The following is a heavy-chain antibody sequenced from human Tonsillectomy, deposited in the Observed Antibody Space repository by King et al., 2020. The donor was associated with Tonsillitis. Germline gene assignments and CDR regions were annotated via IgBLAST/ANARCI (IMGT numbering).Heavy chain of an antibody. Sequence: VQLVESGGGVVQPGRSLRLSCAASGFTFSSYGMHWVRQAPGKGLEWVAVISYDGSNKYYADSVTGRFTISRDNSKNTLYLQMNSLRAEDTGVYYCAKDFSSVLWGQGALVTVSS. CDR1: GFTFSSYG. V-gene: IGHV3-30*18. CDR2: ISYDGSNK. CDR3: AKDFSSVL. J-gene: IGHJ4*02. D-gene: IGHD6-19*01.